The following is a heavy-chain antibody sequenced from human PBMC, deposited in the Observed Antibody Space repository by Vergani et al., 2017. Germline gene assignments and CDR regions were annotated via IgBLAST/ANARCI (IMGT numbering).Heavy chain of an antibody. J-gene: IGHJ5*02. CDR1: GGSISSGSYY. Sequence: QVQLQESGPGLVKPSQTLSLTCTVSGGSISSGSYYWSWIRQPAGKGLEWIGRIYTSGSTNYNPSLKSRVTISVDTSKNQFSLKLSSVTAADTAVYYCAREGDWFDPWGQGTLVTVSS. CDR3: AREGDWFDP. V-gene: IGHV4-61*02. CDR2: IYTSGST.